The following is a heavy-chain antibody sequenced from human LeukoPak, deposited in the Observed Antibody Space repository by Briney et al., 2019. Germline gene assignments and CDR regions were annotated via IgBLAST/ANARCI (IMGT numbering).Heavy chain of an antibody. D-gene: IGHD3-10*01. Sequence: GGSLRLSCAASGFTFNSYSMSWVRQAPGKGLEWVSYISSSTSTIYYADSVKGRFTISRDNSRSTLYLQMNSLRPEDTAIYYCAREGYYGSGSPPSLYFDYWGQGTLVIVSS. V-gene: IGHV3-48*01. CDR3: AREGYYGSGSPPSLYFDY. CDR1: GFTFNSYS. CDR2: ISSSTSTI. J-gene: IGHJ4*02.